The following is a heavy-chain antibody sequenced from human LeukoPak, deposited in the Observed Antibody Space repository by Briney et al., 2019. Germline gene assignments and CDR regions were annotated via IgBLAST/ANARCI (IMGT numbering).Heavy chain of an antibody. D-gene: IGHD2-21*02. V-gene: IGHV4-39*01. J-gene: IGHJ3*02. CDR2: IYYSGST. CDR3: ASLYCGGDCYPAANDAFDI. Sequence: PSETLSLTCTVSGGSISSSSYYWGWISQPPGKGLEWIGSIYYSGSTYYNPSLKSRVTISVDTSKNQFSLKLSSVTAADTAVYYCASLYCGGDCYPAANDAFDIWGQGTMVTVSS. CDR1: GGSISSSSYY.